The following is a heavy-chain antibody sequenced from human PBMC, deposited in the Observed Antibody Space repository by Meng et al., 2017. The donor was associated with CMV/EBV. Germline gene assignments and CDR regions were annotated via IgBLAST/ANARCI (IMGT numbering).Heavy chain of an antibody. D-gene: IGHD2-2*01. V-gene: IGHV3-21*01. CDR2: ISSSSSYI. J-gene: IGHJ4*02. CDR1: GFTFSSYS. CDR3: ARDCSSTSCYSDNY. Sequence: GGSLRLSCAASGFTFSSYSMNWVRQAPGKGLEWVSSISSSSSYIYYADSVKGRFTISRDNAKNSLYLQMNSLRAEDTAVHYCARDCSSTSCYSDNYWGQGTLVTVSS.